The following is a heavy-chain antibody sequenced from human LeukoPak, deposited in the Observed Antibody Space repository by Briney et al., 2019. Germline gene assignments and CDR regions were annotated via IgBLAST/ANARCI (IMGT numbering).Heavy chain of an antibody. Sequence: ASVKVSCKASGYTFTSYDINWVRQATGQGLEWMGWINPNSGGTNYAQKFQGRVTMTRDTSISTAYMELSRLRSDDTAVYYCAREGIAAAGNDYWGQGTLVTVSS. CDR1: GYTFTSYD. D-gene: IGHD6-13*01. J-gene: IGHJ4*02. CDR3: AREGIAAAGNDY. V-gene: IGHV1-2*02. CDR2: INPNSGGT.